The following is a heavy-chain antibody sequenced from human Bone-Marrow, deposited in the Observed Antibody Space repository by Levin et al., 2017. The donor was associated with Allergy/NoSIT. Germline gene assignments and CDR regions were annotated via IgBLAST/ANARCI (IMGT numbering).Heavy chain of an antibody. CDR2: IYYTGST. D-gene: IGHD5-18*01. Sequence: SETLSLTCTVSGGSISSYYWNWIRQPPGKGLECVGFIYYTGSTNYSPSLKSRVTISLDTSKNQFSLKLTSVTAADTAVYYCARSGSNYGSDAFDIWGQGTMVTVSS. J-gene: IGHJ3*02. CDR1: GGSISSYY. CDR3: ARSGSNYGSDAFDI. V-gene: IGHV4-59*01.